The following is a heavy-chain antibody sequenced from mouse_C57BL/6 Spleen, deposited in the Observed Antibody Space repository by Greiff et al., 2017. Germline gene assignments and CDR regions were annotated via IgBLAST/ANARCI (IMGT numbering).Heavy chain of an antibody. Sequence: QVQLQQSGAELVRPGASVTLSCKASGYTFTDYEMHWVKQTPVHGLEWIGAIDPETGGTAYNQKFKGKAILTADQSSSTAYMELRSLTSDDSAVFYFTRNFPPWFAYWGQGTLVTVSA. CDR1: GYTFTDYE. CDR2: IDPETGGT. CDR3: TRNFPPWFAY. V-gene: IGHV1-15*01. J-gene: IGHJ3*01.